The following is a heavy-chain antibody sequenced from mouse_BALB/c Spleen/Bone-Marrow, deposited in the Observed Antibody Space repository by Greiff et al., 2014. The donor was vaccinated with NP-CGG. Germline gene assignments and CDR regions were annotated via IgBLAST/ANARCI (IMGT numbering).Heavy chain of an antibody. CDR3: ARFAGTPYTMDY. CDR1: GYSITSDYS. CDR2: IHYSGTT. D-gene: IGHD4-1*01. Sequence: DVKLQESGPDLVKPSQSLSLTCTVTGYSITSDYSWHWIRQFPENKLEWMGYIHYSGTTVYNPSLKSRISFTRDTSNNQFFLQLNSVTTEDTATYYCARFAGTPYTMDYWGQGTSVTVSS. J-gene: IGHJ4*01. V-gene: IGHV3-1*02.